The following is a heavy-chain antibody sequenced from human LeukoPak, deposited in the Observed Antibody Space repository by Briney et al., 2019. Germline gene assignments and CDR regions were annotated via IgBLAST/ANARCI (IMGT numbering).Heavy chain of an antibody. CDR3: ANNEGYSGYDLDLKYYYYYMDV. CDR1: GFTFSSYG. CDR2: IRYDGSNK. D-gene: IGHD5-12*01. J-gene: IGHJ6*03. V-gene: IGHV3-30*02. Sequence: GGSLRLSCAASGFTFSSYGMHWVRQAPGKGLEWVAFIRYDGSNKYYADSVKDRFTISRDNSKNTLYLQMNSLRAEDTAVYYCANNEGYSGYDLDLKYYYYYMDVWGKGTTVTISS.